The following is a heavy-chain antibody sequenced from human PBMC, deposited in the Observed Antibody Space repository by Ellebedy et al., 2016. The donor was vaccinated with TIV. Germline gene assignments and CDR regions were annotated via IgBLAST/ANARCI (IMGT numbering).Heavy chain of an antibody. D-gene: IGHD2-2*01. CDR1: GFTFSSYQ. CDR2: IKGDGGEK. Sequence: GESLKISXAASGFTFSSYQMNWVRQAPGKGLEWVANIKGDGGEKYYVDSVKGRFSISRDNTKNSLYLQMNSLRTEDTAVYYCARGLGSCSTTACYVGHWGQGTLVTVSS. CDR3: ARGLGSCSTTACYVGH. V-gene: IGHV3-7*01. J-gene: IGHJ4*02.